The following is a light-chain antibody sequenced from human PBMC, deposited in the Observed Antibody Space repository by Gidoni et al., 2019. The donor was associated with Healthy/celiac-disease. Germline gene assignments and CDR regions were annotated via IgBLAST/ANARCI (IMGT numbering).Light chain of an antibody. J-gene: IGKJ4*01. V-gene: IGKV3-20*01. CDR1: QSVSSSY. CDR3: QQYGSSPLT. Sequence: EIVLTHSPGTLSLSPGERATLSCRASQSVSSSYLAWYQQKPGQAPRLLIYGASSTATGIPDSFSGSGSGTDFTLTISRLEPEDFAVYYCQQYGSSPLTFGGGTKVEIK. CDR2: GAS.